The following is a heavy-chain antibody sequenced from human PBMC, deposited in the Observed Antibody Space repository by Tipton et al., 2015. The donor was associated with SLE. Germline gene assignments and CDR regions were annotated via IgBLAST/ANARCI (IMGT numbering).Heavy chain of an antibody. V-gene: IGHV5-51*04. J-gene: IGHJ4*02. CDR1: GYSFTSYW. CDR2: IYPGDSDT. D-gene: IGHD3-10*01. Sequence: QLVQSGAEVKKPGESLKISCKGSGYSFTSYWIGWVRQMAGKGLEWMGIIYPGDSDTRYSPSFQGQVTISTDKPISTAYLQWSSLKASDTAMYYCARLQWGSVSYYNGYFDYWGQGTLVTVSS. CDR3: ARLQWGSVSYYNGYFDY.